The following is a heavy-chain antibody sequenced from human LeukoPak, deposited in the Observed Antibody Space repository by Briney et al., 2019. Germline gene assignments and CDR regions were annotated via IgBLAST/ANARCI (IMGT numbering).Heavy chain of an antibody. J-gene: IGHJ5*02. D-gene: IGHD6-13*01. Sequence: SETLSLTCAVYGGSFSGYYWSWIRQPPGKGLEWIGEINHSVSTNYNPSLKSRVTISLDTSKNQFSLKLSSVTAADTAVYYCARAPSIAAARIDPWGQGTLVTVSS. CDR1: GGSFSGYY. CDR2: INHSVST. CDR3: ARAPSIAAARIDP. V-gene: IGHV4-34*01.